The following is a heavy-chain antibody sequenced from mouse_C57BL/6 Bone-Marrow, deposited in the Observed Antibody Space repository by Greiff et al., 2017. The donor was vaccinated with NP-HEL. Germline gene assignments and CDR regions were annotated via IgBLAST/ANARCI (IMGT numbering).Heavy chain of an antibody. J-gene: IGHJ3*01. CDR1: GYTFTSYW. D-gene: IGHD1-1*01. CDR3: ARYGGSSYGFAY. CDR2: IDPSDSET. V-gene: IGHV1-52*01. Sequence: QVPLQQPGAALVRPGSSVKLSCKASGYTFTSYWLHWVKQRPIQGLEWIGNIDPSDSETHYNQKFKDKATLTVDKSSSTAYMQLSSLTSEDSAVYYCARYGGSSYGFAYWGQGTLVTVSA.